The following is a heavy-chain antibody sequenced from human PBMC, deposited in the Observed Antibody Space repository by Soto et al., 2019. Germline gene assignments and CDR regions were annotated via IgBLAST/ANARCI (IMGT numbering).Heavy chain of an antibody. CDR3: ARDYGDSDAFHI. J-gene: IGHJ3*02. V-gene: IGHV1-46*01. CDR2: INPSGGST. Sequence: QVQLVQSGAEVKKPGASVKVSCKASGYTFTSYYMHWVRQAPGQGLEWMGIINPSGGSTSYAQKFQGSVTMTRDMSTSTVYMELSSLSSKDTAVYYCARDYGDSDAFHIWGQGTMVTVSS. CDR1: GYTFTSYY. D-gene: IGHD4-17*01.